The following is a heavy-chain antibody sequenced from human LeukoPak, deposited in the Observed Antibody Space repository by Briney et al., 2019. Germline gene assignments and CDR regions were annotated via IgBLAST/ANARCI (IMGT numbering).Heavy chain of an antibody. V-gene: IGHV3-21*01. CDR1: GFTFSSYS. Sequence: GGSLRLSCAASGFTFSSYSMNWVRQAPGKGLEWVSSISSSSSYIYYADSVKGRFTISRDNAKNSLYLQMNSLRAEDTAVYYCARDPGIAASEEDYYYYMDVWGKGTTVTVSS. CDR3: ARDPGIAASEEDYYYYMDV. J-gene: IGHJ6*03. D-gene: IGHD6-13*01. CDR2: ISSSSSYI.